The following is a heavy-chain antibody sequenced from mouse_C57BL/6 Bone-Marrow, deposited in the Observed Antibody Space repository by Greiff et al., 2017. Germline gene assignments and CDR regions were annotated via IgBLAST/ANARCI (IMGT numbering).Heavy chain of an antibody. J-gene: IGHJ2*01. Sequence: GGGLVQPKGSLKLSCAASGFSFNTYAMNWVRQAPGKGLEWVARIRSKSNNYATYYAASVQNRFTISREDSESMLYVQMNNLKTESTAMYYCVRQEPQDYWGQGTTLTVSS. CDR3: VRQEPQDY. CDR2: IRSKSNNYAT. V-gene: IGHV10-1*01. CDR1: GFSFNTYA. D-gene: IGHD6-1*01.